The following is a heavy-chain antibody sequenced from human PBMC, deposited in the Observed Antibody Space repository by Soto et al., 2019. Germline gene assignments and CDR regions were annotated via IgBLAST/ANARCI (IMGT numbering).Heavy chain of an antibody. Sequence: GGSLRLSCAASGFTFSSYAMHWVRQAPGKGLEYVSAISSNGGSTYYANSVKGRFTISRDNSKNTLYLQMGSLRAEDMAVYYCARVRNGYCNGGSCYSNAFDIWGQGTMVTVSS. CDR1: GFTFSSYA. J-gene: IGHJ3*02. V-gene: IGHV3-64*01. CDR2: ISSNGGST. CDR3: ARVRNGYCNGGSCYSNAFDI. D-gene: IGHD2-15*01.